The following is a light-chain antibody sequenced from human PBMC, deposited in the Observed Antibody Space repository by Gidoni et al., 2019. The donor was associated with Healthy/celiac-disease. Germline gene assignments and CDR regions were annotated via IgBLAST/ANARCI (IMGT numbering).Light chain of an antibody. J-gene: IGLJ2*01. Sequence: QSALTQPPSASGSPGQSVTISCTGTSSDVGGYNYVPWYQQHPGKAPKRMIYEVSKRPSGVPDRFSGSKSGNTASLTVSGLQAEDEADYYCSSYAGSNNLGVVFGGGTKLTVL. CDR1: SSDVGGYNY. V-gene: IGLV2-8*01. CDR2: EVS. CDR3: SSYAGSNNLGVV.